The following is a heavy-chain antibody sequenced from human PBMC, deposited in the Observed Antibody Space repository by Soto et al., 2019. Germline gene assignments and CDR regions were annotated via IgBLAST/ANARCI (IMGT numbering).Heavy chain of an antibody. Sequence: SETLSLTCTVSGGSINTYYWSWIRQPPGKGLEWIGYVDYCGHSDSSPSLKSRVTISIETSRKQVSLKLNSVTAADTAVYYCVINWFSVAGRFHFDYWGQGIPVTVSS. CDR3: VINWFSVAGRFHFDY. V-gene: IGHV4-59*01. CDR1: GGSINTYY. CDR2: VDYCGHS. D-gene: IGHD6-19*01. J-gene: IGHJ4*02.